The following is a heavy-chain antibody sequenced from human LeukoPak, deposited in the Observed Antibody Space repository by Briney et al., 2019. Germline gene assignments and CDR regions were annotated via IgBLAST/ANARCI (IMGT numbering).Heavy chain of an antibody. CDR2: ISGSGGST. CDR3: AREYYDFWSGFGMVSYYYYGMDV. Sequence: GGSLRLSCAASGFTFSSYAMSWVRQAPGKGLEWVSAISGSGGSTYYADSVKGRFTISRDNSKNTLYLQMNSLRAEDTAVYYCAREYYDFWSGFGMVSYYYYGMDVWGQGTTVTVSS. V-gene: IGHV3-23*01. J-gene: IGHJ6*02. CDR1: GFTFSSYA. D-gene: IGHD3-3*01.